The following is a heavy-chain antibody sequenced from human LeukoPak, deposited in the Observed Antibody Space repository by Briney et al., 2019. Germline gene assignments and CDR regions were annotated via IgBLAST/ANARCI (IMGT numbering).Heavy chain of an antibody. CDR3: ARIGRYSGSYVPPTDAFDI. D-gene: IGHD1-26*01. Sequence: GGPLRLSCGASGFAFRSYEMTWVPRAPGKGREGFSYFSRSGITIYNADSVKARFTISRDNHQNSLYLQMNPLGAEHTAVYYRARIGRYSGSYVPPTDAFDIWGQGTMVTVSS. J-gene: IGHJ3*02. CDR1: GFAFRSYE. CDR2: FSRSGITI. V-gene: IGHV3-48*03.